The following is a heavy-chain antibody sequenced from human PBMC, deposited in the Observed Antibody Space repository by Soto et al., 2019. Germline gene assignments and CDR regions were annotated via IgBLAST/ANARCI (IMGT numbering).Heavy chain of an antibody. J-gene: IGHJ4*02. V-gene: IGHV3-15*01. Sequence: EVQVVESGGDLVEPGGSLRLSCVTSGFMFSSAWMSWVRQGPGKGLEWAARIKSKNDGGAADYAAPVNGRFSISRDDSKSTVYLLMNSLRAEDTALYYCVEGWNDFWGQGTLVTVSS. D-gene: IGHD1-1*01. CDR3: VEGWNDF. CDR1: GFMFSSAW. CDR2: IKSKNDGGAA.